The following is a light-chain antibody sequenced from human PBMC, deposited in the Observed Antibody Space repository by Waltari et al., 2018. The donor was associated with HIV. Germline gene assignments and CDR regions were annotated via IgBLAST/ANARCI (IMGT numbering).Light chain of an antibody. V-gene: IGLV3-19*01. CDR2: AKN. Sequence: SSVLTQDPAVSVALGQTVRITCQGDSLRNYFARWYQQKPGQAPVLVMYAKNSRPSGIPNRVSGSNSGNTASLTITGAQAEDEADYYCNSRDSSGNHLYWVFGGGTKLTVL. CDR1: SLRNYF. CDR3: NSRDSSGNHLYWV. J-gene: IGLJ3*02.